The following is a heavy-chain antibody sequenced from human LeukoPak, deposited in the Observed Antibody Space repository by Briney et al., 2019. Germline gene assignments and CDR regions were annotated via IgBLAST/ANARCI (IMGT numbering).Heavy chain of an antibody. J-gene: IGHJ6*02. D-gene: IGHD3-10*01. V-gene: IGHV1-8*01. CDR2: MNPNSGNT. Sequence: ASVKVSCKASGYTFTSYDINWVRQATGQGLEWMGWMNPNSGNTGYAQKFQGRVAMTRNTSISTAYMGLSSLRSEDTAVYYCARGRGLLWFGELPRMDVWGQGTTVTVSS. CDR3: ARGRGLLWFGELPRMDV. CDR1: GYTFTSYD.